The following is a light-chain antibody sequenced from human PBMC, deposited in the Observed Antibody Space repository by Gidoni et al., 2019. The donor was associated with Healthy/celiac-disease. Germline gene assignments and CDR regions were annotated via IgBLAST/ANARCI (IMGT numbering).Light chain of an antibody. CDR2: DNN. CDR3: GTWDSSLSAHVV. V-gene: IGLV1-51*01. J-gene: IGLJ2*01. Sequence: QSVLTQPPSVSAAPGQKVTISCSGSSSNIGHNYVSWYQQLPGTAPNLLIYDNNKRPSGIPDRFSGSKSGTSATLGITGLQTGDEADYYCGTWDSSLSAHVVFGGGTKLTVL. CDR1: SSNIGHNY.